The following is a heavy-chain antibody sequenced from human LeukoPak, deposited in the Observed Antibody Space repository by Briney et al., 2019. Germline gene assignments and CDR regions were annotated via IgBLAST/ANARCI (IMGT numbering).Heavy chain of an antibody. CDR1: GFTFNSYG. Sequence: GRSLRLSCAVSGFTFNSYGMHWVRQAPGKGLEWVAVIWYDGSNKYYADSVKGRFTISRDNFKNTLYLQMNSLRAEDTAVYYCARTHPFDYWGQGTLVTVSS. CDR3: ARTHPFDY. V-gene: IGHV3-33*01. CDR2: IWYDGSNK. J-gene: IGHJ4*02.